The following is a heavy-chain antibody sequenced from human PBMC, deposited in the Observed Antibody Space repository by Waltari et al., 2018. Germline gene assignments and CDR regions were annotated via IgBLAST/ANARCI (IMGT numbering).Heavy chain of an antibody. J-gene: IGHJ4*02. Sequence: EVQLLESGGGLVQPGGSLRLSCAASGFTFSSYAMSWVRQAPGKGLEWVSVIYSGGSSTYYADSMKGRFTISRDNSKNTLYLQMNSLRAEDTAVYYCAKDKAPSGAFDYWGQGTLVTVSS. CDR2: IYSGGSST. V-gene: IGHV3-23*03. D-gene: IGHD4-17*01. CDR3: AKDKAPSGAFDY. CDR1: GFTFSSYA.